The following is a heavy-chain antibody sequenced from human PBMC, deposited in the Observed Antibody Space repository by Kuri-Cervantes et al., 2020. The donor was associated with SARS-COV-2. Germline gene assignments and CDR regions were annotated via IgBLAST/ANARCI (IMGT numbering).Heavy chain of an antibody. J-gene: IGHJ4*02. D-gene: IGHD2-2*01. CDR2: IKSKTDGGTT. V-gene: IGHV3-15*01. Sequence: GKSLKISCAASGFTFSNAWMSWVRQAPGKGLEWVGRIKSKTDGGTTDYAAPVKGRFTISRDDSKNTLYLQMNSLKTEDTAVYYCTTDQVAGSYCSSTSCYEDYWGQGTLVTVSS. CDR1: GFTFSNAW. CDR3: TTDQVAGSYCSSTSCYEDY.